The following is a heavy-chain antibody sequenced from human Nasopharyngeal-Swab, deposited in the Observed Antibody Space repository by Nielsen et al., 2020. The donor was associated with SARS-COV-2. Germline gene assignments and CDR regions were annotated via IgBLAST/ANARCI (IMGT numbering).Heavy chain of an antibody. D-gene: IGHD2-2*03. V-gene: IGHV1-46*01. J-gene: IGHJ5*02. CDR3: ASGGGYCSSTSCSNWFDP. CDR2: INPSGGST. Sequence: WVRQAPGQGLEWMGIINPSGGSTSYAQKFQGRVTMTRDTSISTAYMELSRLRSDDTAVYYCASGGGYCSSTSCSNWFDPWGQGTLVTVSS.